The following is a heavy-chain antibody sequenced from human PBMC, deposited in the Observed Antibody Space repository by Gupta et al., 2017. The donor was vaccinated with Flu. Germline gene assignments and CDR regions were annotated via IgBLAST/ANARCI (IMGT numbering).Heavy chain of an antibody. D-gene: IGHD3-22*01. J-gene: IGHJ3*02. Sequence: EVQLLESGGGLVQPGGSLRLSCAASGFTFSSYAMSWVRQAPGTGLEWVSAISGTGANTYYADSVKGRFTISRDNSKNTLYLQMNSLRAEDTAVYYCAKDLARGYRGDGAFEIWGQGTLVTVSS. CDR2: ISGTGANT. CDR1: GFTFSSYA. CDR3: AKDLARGYRGDGAFEI. V-gene: IGHV3-23*01.